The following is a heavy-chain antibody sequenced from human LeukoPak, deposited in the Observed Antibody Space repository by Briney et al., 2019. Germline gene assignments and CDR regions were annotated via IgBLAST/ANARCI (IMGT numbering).Heavy chain of an antibody. Sequence: GGSLRLSCAASGFTVSTTFMTWVRQAPGKGLEWVSVIYSGGITDYADSVKGRFTTSRDNSKNTVYLQMDSLRAEDTAVYYCARGGTSMVAGAYWGQGTLVTVSS. CDR1: GFTVSTTF. CDR2: IYSGGIT. D-gene: IGHD2-8*01. V-gene: IGHV3-66*01. CDR3: ARGGTSMVAGAY. J-gene: IGHJ4*02.